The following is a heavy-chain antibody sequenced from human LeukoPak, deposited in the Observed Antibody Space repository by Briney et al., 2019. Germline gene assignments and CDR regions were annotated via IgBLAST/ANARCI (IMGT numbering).Heavy chain of an antibody. CDR1: GFTFSSYG. D-gene: IGHD3-10*01. CDR3: ARDPGMVRGVFDN. CDR2: IWIEGSNK. J-gene: IGHJ4*02. V-gene: IGHV3-33*01. Sequence: PGGSLSLSCAASGFTFSSYGMHWVREAPGKGLEWVAVIWIEGSNKYYAASVKGQFTISKENPKNTFYLKLNSLRGEDTAVYYGARDPGMVRGVFDNWGQGTLVAVSS.